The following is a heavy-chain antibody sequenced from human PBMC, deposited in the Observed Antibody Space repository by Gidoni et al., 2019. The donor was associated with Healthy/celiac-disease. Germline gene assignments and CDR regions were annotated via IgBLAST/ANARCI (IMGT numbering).Heavy chain of an antibody. CDR2: IYYSGST. D-gene: IGHD6-6*01. J-gene: IGHJ4*02. V-gene: IGHV4-59*01. Sequence: RQPPGKGLEWIGYIYYSGSTNYNPSLKSRVTISVDTSKNQFSLKLSSVTAADTAVYYCARGVARPPDYWGQGTLVTVSS. CDR3: ARGVARPPDY.